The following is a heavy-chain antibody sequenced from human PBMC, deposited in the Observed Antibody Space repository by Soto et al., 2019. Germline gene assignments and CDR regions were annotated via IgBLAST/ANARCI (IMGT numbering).Heavy chain of an antibody. Sequence: ASVKVSCKASGYTFTGYYVHWVRQAPGQGLEWMGWINPNSGDTYLAQRFQGRVTMNRDTSIGTAYMELRGLTSDDTAEYYCAKGGAIVAAGTRVYLYNAMDVWGQGTTVT. CDR1: GYTFTGYY. CDR2: INPNSGDT. V-gene: IGHV1-2*02. D-gene: IGHD1-26*01. CDR3: AKGGAIVAAGTRVYLYNAMDV. J-gene: IGHJ6*02.